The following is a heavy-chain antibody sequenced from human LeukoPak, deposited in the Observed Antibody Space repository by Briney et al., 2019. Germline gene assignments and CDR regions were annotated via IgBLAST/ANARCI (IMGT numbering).Heavy chain of an antibody. CDR2: IKQDGSEK. J-gene: IGHJ4*02. CDR3: ARADPSETYDILTGYEPYFDY. Sequence: GGFLRLSCAASGFTFSSYWMSWVRQAPGKGLEWVANIKQDGSEKYYVDSVKGRFTISRDNAKNSLYLQMNSLRAEDTAVYYRARADPSETYDILTGYEPYFDYWGQGTLVTVSS. CDR1: GFTFSSYW. D-gene: IGHD3-9*01. V-gene: IGHV3-7*01.